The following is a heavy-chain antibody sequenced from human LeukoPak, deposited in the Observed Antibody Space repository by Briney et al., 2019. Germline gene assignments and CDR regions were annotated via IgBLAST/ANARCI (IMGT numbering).Heavy chain of an antibody. CDR1: GFTVSSNY. V-gene: IGHV3-66*01. Sequence: PGGSLRLSCAASGFTVSSNYMSWVRQAPGKGLEWVSVIYSGGSTYYADSVKGRFTISRDNSKNTLYLQMNSLRAEDTAVYYCARDPRTYYYGMDVWGQGTTVTVSS. CDR3: ARDPRTYYYGMDV. J-gene: IGHJ6*02. CDR2: IYSGGST.